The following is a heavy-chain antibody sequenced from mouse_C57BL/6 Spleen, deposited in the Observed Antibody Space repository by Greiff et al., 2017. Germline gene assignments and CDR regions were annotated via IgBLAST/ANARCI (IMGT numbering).Heavy chain of an antibody. D-gene: IGHD2-1*01. Sequence: VQLKQSGAELVRPGASVKLSCTASGFNIKDDYMHWVKQRPEQGLEWIGWIDPENGDTEYASKFQGKATITADTSSNTAYLQLSSLTSEDTAVYYCTTGGNYPLTNWGQGTTLTVSS. V-gene: IGHV14-4*01. CDR3: TTGGNYPLTN. CDR2: IDPENGDT. CDR1: GFNIKDDY. J-gene: IGHJ2*01.